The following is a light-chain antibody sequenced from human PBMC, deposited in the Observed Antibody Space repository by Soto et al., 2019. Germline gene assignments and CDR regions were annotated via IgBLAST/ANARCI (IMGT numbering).Light chain of an antibody. V-gene: IGKV3-20*01. J-gene: IGKJ1*01. CDR2: GAS. CDR3: QQYGSSRT. Sequence: EIGLTLSPGTLSLSPGERATLSCRASQSVSSSYLAWYQQKPGQAPRLLIYGASSRATGIPDRFSGSGSGTDFTLTISRLEPEDFAVYYCQQYGSSRTFGQGTKVDI. CDR1: QSVSSSY.